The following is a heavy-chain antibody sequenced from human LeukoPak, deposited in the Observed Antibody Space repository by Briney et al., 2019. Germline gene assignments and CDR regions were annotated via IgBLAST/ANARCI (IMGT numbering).Heavy chain of an antibody. D-gene: IGHD5-18*01. CDR3: ARGPINTADNWFDP. CDR1: GYTFINYG. J-gene: IGHJ5*02. CDR2: ISAYNGNT. Sequence: GASVKVSCKASGYTFINYGINWVRQAPGQGLEWMGWISAYNGNTNYAQSLQGRVTMTTDTSTSTVYMEMRSLTSDDTAVYYCARGPINTADNWFDPWGQGTLVTVSS. V-gene: IGHV1-18*01.